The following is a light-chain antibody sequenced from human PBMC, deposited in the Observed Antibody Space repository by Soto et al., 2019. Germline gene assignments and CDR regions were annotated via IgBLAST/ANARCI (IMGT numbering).Light chain of an antibody. CDR2: GNS. J-gene: IGLJ2*01. CDR3: QSYDSSLSGVV. Sequence: QAVVTQPPSVSGAPGQRVTISCTGSSSNIGAGYDVHWYQQLPGTAPKLLIYGNSNRPSGVPDRFSGSKSGTSASLATTGLQAEDEADYYRQSYDSSLSGVVFGGGTKLTVL. CDR1: SSNIGAGYD. V-gene: IGLV1-40*01.